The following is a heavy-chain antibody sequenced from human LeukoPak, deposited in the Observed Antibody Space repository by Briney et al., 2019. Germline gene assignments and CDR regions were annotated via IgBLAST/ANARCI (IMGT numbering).Heavy chain of an antibody. V-gene: IGHV2-70*11. CDR3: ARTRYSSGWPEYFQD. CDR1: GFSLSTSGMC. CDR2: IDWDDDQ. D-gene: IGHD6-19*01. Sequence: GPTLVNPTQTLTLTCTFSGFSLSTSGMCVSWIRQPPQKAMECLARIDWDDDQYYSTSLKTTLTISKDTSKNQVVLTMTNMDPVDTATYYCARTRYSSGWPEYFQDWGQGTLVTVSS. J-gene: IGHJ1*01.